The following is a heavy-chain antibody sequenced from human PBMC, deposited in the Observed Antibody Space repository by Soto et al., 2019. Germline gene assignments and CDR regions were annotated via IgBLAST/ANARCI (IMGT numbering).Heavy chain of an antibody. Sequence: EVYLLESGGDLVQPGGSLRLSCAASGFSFDSYVMNWVRQAPGKGLEWVSSISPSGGGANYADSVKGRFTISRDNSKNTLSLQINRVRAEDTAVDYCAKDLEQLAWGLHRDGLDVWGQGTTVTVSS. CDR2: ISPSGGGA. CDR1: GFSFDSYV. CDR3: AKDLEQLAWGLHRDGLDV. J-gene: IGHJ6*02. V-gene: IGHV3-23*01. D-gene: IGHD1-1*01.